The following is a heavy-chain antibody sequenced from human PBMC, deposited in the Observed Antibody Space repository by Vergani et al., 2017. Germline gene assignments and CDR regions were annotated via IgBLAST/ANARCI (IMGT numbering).Heavy chain of an antibody. CDR3: ARGDHRFLEWLSAFDI. CDR2: IYTSGST. CDR1: GGSISSGSYY. Sequence: QVQLQESGPGLVKPSQTLSLTCTVSGGSISSGSYYWSWIRQPAGKGLEWIGRIYTSGSTNYNPSLKSRVTISVDTSKNQFSLKLSSVTAADTAVYYCARGDHRFLEWLSAFDIWGQGTMVTVSS. J-gene: IGHJ3*02. V-gene: IGHV4-61*02. D-gene: IGHD3-3*01.